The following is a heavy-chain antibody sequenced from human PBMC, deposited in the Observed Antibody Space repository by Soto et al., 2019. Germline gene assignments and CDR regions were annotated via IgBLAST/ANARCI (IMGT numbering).Heavy chain of an antibody. CDR2: IWYDGSDI. J-gene: IGHJ2*01. D-gene: IGHD1-26*01. CDR1: GFTFSSYG. V-gene: IGHV3-33*01. Sequence: QVQLVESGGGVVQPGRSLRLSCAASGFTFSSYGMHWVRQAPGKGLEWVAVIWYDGSDIRYGDSVKGRFTISRDNSKKTLYLQMNSLRAEDTAVYYCVRDSGTLARVLYWYFDLWGRGTLVTVSS. CDR3: VRDSGTLARVLYWYFDL.